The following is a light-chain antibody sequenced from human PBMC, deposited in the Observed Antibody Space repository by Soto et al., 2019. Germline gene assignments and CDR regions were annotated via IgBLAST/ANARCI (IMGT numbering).Light chain of an antibody. CDR1: SSDVGDYNY. CDR2: EVT. V-gene: IGLV2-8*01. CDR3: SSYAGSKYFYV. J-gene: IGLJ1*01. Sequence: QSALTQPPSASGSPGQSVTISCTGTSSDVGDYNYVSWYQQHPGKAPKLMIFEVTKRPSGVPDRFSGSKSGNTASLTVSGLQADDEADYYCSSYAGSKYFYVFGTGTKLTVL.